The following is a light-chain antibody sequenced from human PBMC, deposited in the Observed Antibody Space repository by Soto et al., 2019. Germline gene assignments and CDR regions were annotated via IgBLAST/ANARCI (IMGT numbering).Light chain of an antibody. J-gene: IGKJ2*02. CDR3: QQYGISPPCT. Sequence: EIVLTQSPGTLSLSPGERATLSCRASQSVSSSYLAWYQQKPGQAPRLLIYGASSRATGIPDRFSGSGSGTDFPLTISRLEPDDFAVYYCQQYGISPPCTFGQGTKLEIK. CDR1: QSVSSSY. V-gene: IGKV3-20*01. CDR2: GAS.